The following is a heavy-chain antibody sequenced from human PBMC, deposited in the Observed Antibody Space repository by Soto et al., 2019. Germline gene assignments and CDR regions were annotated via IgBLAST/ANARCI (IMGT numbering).Heavy chain of an antibody. D-gene: IGHD2-21*02. V-gene: IGHV4-4*02. CDR2: IYHSGST. CDR1: GGSISSSNW. CDR3: ASRPVTARGQFDY. Sequence: PSETLSLTCAVSGGSISSSNWWSWVRQPPGKGLEWIGEIYHSGSTNYNPSLKSRVTISVDKSKNQFSLKLSSVTAADTAVYYCASRPVTARGQFDYWGQGTLVTVSS. J-gene: IGHJ4*02.